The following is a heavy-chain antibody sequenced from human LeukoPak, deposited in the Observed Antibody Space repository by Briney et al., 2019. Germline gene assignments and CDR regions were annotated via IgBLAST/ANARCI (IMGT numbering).Heavy chain of an antibody. CDR2: ISYDGSNK. D-gene: IGHD3-16*01. CDR1: GFTFSSYG. J-gene: IGHJ6*02. CDR3: AKDSRWGVRATYYYYGMDV. V-gene: IGHV3-30*18. Sequence: GGSLRLSCAASGFTFSSYGMHWVRQAPGKGLEWVAVISYDGSNKYYADSVKGRFTISRDNSKNTLYLQMNSLRAEDTAVYYCAKDSRWGVRATYYYYGMDVWGQGPTVTVSS.